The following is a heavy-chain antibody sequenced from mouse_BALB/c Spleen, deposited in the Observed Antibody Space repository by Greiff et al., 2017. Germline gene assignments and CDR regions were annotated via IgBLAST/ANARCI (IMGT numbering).Heavy chain of an antibody. V-gene: IGHV5-17*02. CDR2: ISSGSSTI. CDR1: GFTFSSFG. D-gene: IGHD4-1*01. CDR3: ARGKTGTVDY. Sequence: EVMLVESGGGLVQPGGSRKLSCAASGFTFSSFGMHWVRQAPEKGLEWVAYISSGSSTIYYADTVKGRFTISRDNPKNTLFLQMTSLRSEDTAMYYCARGKTGTVDYWGQGTTLTVSS. J-gene: IGHJ2*01.